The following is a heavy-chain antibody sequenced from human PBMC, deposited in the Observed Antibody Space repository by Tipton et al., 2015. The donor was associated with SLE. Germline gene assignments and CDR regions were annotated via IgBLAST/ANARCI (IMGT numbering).Heavy chain of an antibody. CDR3: ASTWFGELSSNAFDI. CDR1: GYSISSGYY. J-gene: IGHJ3*02. Sequence: TLSLTCAVSGYSISSGYYWGWIRQPPGKGLEWIGRIYHSGSTYYNPSLKSRVTISVDTSKNQFSLKLSSVTAADTAVYYCASTWFGELSSNAFDIWGQGTMVPVSS. CDR2: IYHSGST. V-gene: IGHV4-38-2*01. D-gene: IGHD3-10*01.